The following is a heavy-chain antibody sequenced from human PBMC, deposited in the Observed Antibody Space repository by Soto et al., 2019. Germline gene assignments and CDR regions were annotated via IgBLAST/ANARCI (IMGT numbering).Heavy chain of an antibody. CDR3: ARGSIFGVVNYYYYGMDV. CDR2: IIPIFGTA. D-gene: IGHD3-3*01. Sequence: SVKVSCKASGGTFSSYAISWVRQAPGQGLEWMGGIIPIFGTANYAQKFQGRVTITADESTSTAYMELSSLRSEDTAVYYCARGSIFGVVNYYYYGMDVWGQGTTVTVSS. CDR1: GGTFSSYA. J-gene: IGHJ6*02. V-gene: IGHV1-69*13.